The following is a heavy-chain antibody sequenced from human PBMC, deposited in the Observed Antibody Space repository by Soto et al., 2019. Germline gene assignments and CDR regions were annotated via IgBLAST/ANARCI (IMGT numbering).Heavy chain of an antibody. V-gene: IGHV3-23*01. CDR2: ISGSGGST. J-gene: IGHJ6*02. D-gene: IGHD6-6*01. Sequence: AGGSLRLSCAASGFTFSSYAMSWVRQAPGKGLEWVSAISGSGGSTYYADSVKGRFTISRDNSKNTLYLQMNSLRAEDTAVYYCAKRQLGDYYYYGMDVWGQGTTVTVSS. CDR1: GFTFSSYA. CDR3: AKRQLGDYYYYGMDV.